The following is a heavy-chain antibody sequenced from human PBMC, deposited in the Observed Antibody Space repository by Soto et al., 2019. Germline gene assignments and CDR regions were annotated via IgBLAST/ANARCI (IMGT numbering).Heavy chain of an antibody. J-gene: IGHJ4*02. Sequence: SGPTLVNPTQTLTLTCTFSGFSLSTAGVGVGWIRQSSSQALEWLALVYYNDEKFYSPSLRSRVIITKDTSKNLVVITMTNMDPVEKDPYLCAHTRREGSNSYTGVFDSWGPGTMVTVSS. CDR3: AHTRREGSNSYTGVFDS. D-gene: IGHD3-16*02. V-gene: IGHV2-5*01. CDR2: VYYNDEK. CDR1: GFSLSTAGVG.